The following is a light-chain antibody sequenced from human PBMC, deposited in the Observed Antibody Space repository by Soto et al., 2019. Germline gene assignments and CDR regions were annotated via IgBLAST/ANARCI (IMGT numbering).Light chain of an antibody. CDR1: QSVSSSY. J-gene: IGKJ2*01. CDR2: GAS. Sequence: EIVLTQSPGTLSLSPGERATLSCRASQSVSSSYLAWYQQKPGQAPRLLIYGASSRATGIPDRFSGSGSGTVITLTISRLEPEDFAVYYCQQYGSSLYTFGQGTKLEIK. CDR3: QQYGSSLYT. V-gene: IGKV3-20*01.